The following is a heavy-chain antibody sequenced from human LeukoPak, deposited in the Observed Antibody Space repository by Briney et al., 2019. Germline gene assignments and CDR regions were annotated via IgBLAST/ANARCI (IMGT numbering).Heavy chain of an antibody. CDR1: GFTFSDYS. CDR3: ARDHKWAFDY. V-gene: IGHV3-21*05. CDR2: IGLGSGFV. Sequence: PGGSLRLSCAASGFTFSDYSVNWVRQAPGRGLEWISYIGLGSGFVSYADSVKGRLTITSDTARNSLYLQMSSLRAEDTAVYFCARDHKWAFDYWGQGILVTVSS. J-gene: IGHJ4*02. D-gene: IGHD1-26*01.